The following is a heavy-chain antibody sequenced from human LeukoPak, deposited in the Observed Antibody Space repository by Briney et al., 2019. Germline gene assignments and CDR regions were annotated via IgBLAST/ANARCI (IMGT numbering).Heavy chain of an antibody. V-gene: IGHV3-7*01. CDR1: GFTFSTYW. CDR2: MNQDGSAI. Sequence: GGSLRLSCAASGFTFSTYWMSWARQAPGKGLEWVAKMNQDGSAISYVDSVKGRFTISRDNAKNSLYLQMNSLRAEDTAVSYCASADSGRNSFAPWGQGTLVIVSS. CDR3: ASADSGRNSFAP. J-gene: IGHJ5*02. D-gene: IGHD6-19*01.